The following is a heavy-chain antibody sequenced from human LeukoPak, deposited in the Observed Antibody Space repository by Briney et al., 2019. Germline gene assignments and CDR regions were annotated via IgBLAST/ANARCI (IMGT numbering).Heavy chain of an antibody. D-gene: IGHD1-26*01. CDR1: GGSINSYY. Sequence: SETLSLTCTVSGGSINSYYWSWIRQPPGKGLEWIAYIYYSGSTSYNPSLKSRATISVDTSKNQFSLKLNSVTAADTAMYYCARLFHPALSGNYPFDYWGQGTLVTVSS. J-gene: IGHJ4*02. V-gene: IGHV4-59*01. CDR2: IYYSGST. CDR3: ARLFHPALSGNYPFDY.